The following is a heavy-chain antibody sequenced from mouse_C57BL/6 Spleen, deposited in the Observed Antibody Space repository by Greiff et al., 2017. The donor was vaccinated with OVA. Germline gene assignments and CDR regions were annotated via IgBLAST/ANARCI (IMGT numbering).Heavy chain of an antibody. V-gene: IGHV1-54*01. Sequence: VHLVESGAELVRPGTSVKVSCKASGYAFTNYLIEWVKQRPGQGLEWIGVINPGSGGTNYNEKFKGKATLTADKSSSTAYMQLSSLTSEDSAVYFCARSTPYYFDYWGQGTTLTVSS. CDR3: ARSTPYYFDY. CDR2: INPGSGGT. CDR1: GYAFTNYL. J-gene: IGHJ2*01.